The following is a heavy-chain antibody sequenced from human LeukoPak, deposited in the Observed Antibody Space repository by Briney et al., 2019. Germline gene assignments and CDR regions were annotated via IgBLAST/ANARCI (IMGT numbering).Heavy chain of an antibody. Sequence: GESLKISCKGSGYSFTTYWIGWVRQMPGKGLEWMGIIYPGDSHTRYSPSFQGQVTISADKSITTAYLQWSSLKASDTAMYYCARQGYSYGFDYWGQGTLVTVSS. CDR2: IYPGDSHT. D-gene: IGHD5-18*01. V-gene: IGHV5-51*01. CDR1: GYSFTTYW. J-gene: IGHJ4*02. CDR3: ARQGYSYGFDY.